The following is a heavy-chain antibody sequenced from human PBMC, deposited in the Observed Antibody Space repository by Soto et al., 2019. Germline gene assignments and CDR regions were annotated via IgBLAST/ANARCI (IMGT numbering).Heavy chain of an antibody. Sequence: SETLSLTCSVSGGSISSGYYYWSWIRQPPGKGLEWIGNIYYSGNTYYNPSLKSRLIISIDTSKNQFSLKVGSVTAADTAVYYCARDKVAVAGPAYYYCGMDVWGQRTTVTVSS. CDR1: GGSISSGYYY. CDR3: ARDKVAVAGPAYYYCGMDV. D-gene: IGHD6-19*01. V-gene: IGHV4-30-4*01. CDR2: IYYSGNT. J-gene: IGHJ6*02.